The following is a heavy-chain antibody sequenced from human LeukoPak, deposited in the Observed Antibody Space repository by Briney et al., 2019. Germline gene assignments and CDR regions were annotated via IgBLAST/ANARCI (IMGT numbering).Heavy chain of an antibody. D-gene: IGHD6-13*01. CDR3: AREGSSSWYFDY. Sequence: GGSLRLSCAASGFTVSSNYMSWVRQAPGKGLEWVSVIYSGGSTYYADSVKGRFTISRDNSKNTLYLQMNSLRAEDTAVYYCAREGSSSWYFDYWGQGTLVTVSS. CDR2: IYSGGST. J-gene: IGHJ4*02. V-gene: IGHV3-53*01. CDR1: GFTVSSNY.